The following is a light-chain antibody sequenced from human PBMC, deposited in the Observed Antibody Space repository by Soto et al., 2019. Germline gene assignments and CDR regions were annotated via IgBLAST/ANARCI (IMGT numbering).Light chain of an antibody. CDR2: DTS. CDR1: QRVSSY. V-gene: IGKV3-11*01. J-gene: IGKJ5*01. CDR3: QQRSNWPIT. Sequence: IVLTQSTATLSFSPGERATLSCRTSQRVSSYFAWYQQKPGRAPRLLIYDTSNSATGIPARFIGSGSGTDFTFTISSLDPEGFPVYYWQQRSNWPITFGQGTRLEIK.